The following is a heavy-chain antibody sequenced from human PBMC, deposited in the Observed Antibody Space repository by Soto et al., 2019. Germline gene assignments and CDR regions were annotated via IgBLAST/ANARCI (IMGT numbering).Heavy chain of an antibody. V-gene: IGHV2-26*01. CDR3: VRLVRNYDASGSLTPWEYFDS. J-gene: IGHJ4*02. D-gene: IGHD3-10*01. CDR2: IFSSGEK. Sequence: SGPTLVNPTETLTLTCSVSDFSLTNDRMGVSWVRQSPGKGLEWLAHIFSSGEKSYRASLKDRLTISKDASRSQVALISTKMDPVDTATYYCVRLVRNYDASGSLTPWEYFDSGGQET. CDR1: DFSLTNDRMG.